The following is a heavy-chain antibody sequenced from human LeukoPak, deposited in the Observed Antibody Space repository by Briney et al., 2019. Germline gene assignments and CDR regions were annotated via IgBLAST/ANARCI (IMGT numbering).Heavy chain of an antibody. V-gene: IGHV3-23*01. J-gene: IGHJ1*01. CDR3: AKAHTVVTPIEYFQH. CDR2: ISGSGGSA. D-gene: IGHD4-23*01. Sequence: PGGSLRLSCAASGFTFSSYAMSWVRQAPGKGLEWVSAISGSGGSAYYADSVKGRFTISRDNSKNTLYLQMNSLRAEDTAVYYCAKAHTVVTPIEYFQHWGQGTLVTVSS. CDR1: GFTFSSYA.